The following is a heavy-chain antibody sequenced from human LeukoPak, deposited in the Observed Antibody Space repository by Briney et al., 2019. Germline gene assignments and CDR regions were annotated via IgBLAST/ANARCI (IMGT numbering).Heavy chain of an antibody. CDR2: IYYSGST. V-gene: IGHV4-59*01. CDR3: ASLDYGDDYYYYYMDV. J-gene: IGHJ6*03. Sequence: SETLSLTCTVAGGSISSYYWSWIRQPPGKGQEWIGYIYYSGSTNYNPSLKSRVTISVDTSKNQFSLKLSSVTAADTAVYYCASLDYGDDYYYYYMDVWGKGTTVTVSS. CDR1: GGSISSYY. D-gene: IGHD4-17*01.